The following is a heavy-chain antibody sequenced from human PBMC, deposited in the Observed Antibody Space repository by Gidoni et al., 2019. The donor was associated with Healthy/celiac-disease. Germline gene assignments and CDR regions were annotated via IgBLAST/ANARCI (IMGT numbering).Heavy chain of an antibody. D-gene: IGHD4-17*01. J-gene: IGHJ2*01. CDR2: IKSKTDGGTT. CDR1: GFTFRNAW. Sequence: EVQLVESGGGLVKPGGSLRLSCAASGFTFRNAWMNWVRQAPGKGLEWVGRIKSKTDGGTTDYAAPVKGRFTISRDDSKNTLYLQMNSLKTEDTAVYYCTTDLLYGDYYGMVGHFDLWGRGTLVTVSS. V-gene: IGHV3-15*07. CDR3: TTDLLYGDYYGMVGHFDL.